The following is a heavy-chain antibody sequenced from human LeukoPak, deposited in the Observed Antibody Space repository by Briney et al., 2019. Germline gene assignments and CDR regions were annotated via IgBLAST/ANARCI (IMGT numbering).Heavy chain of an antibody. Sequence: ASVKVSCKVSGYTFTDYYMHWVQQAPGKGLEWMGLVDPEDGETIYAEKFQGRVTITADTSTDTAYMELSSLRSEDTAVYYCATLNLITIFGVLFRPWGQGTLVTVSS. CDR2: VDPEDGET. J-gene: IGHJ5*02. CDR1: GYTFTDYY. V-gene: IGHV1-69-2*01. D-gene: IGHD3-3*01. CDR3: ATLNLITIFGVLFRP.